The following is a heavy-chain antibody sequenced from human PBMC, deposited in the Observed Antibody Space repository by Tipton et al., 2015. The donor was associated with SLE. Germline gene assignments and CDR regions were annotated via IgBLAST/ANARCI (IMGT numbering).Heavy chain of an antibody. V-gene: IGHV3-15*01. Sequence: SLRLSCTVSGFTFTNAWMRWVRQAPGKGLEWVGRIKSKADGGTTDYVAPVKGRFTMSRDDSKNTLYLQMNSPKTEDTAVYYCIPRGYSGYWGQGTLVTVSS. CDR1: GFTFTNAW. CDR3: IPRGYSGY. J-gene: IGHJ4*02. CDR2: IKSKADGGTT. D-gene: IGHD5-12*01.